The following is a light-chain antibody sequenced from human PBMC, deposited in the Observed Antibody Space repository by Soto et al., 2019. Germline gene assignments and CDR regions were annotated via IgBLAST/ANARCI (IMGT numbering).Light chain of an antibody. J-gene: IGLJ1*01. V-gene: IGLV2-14*01. CDR3: CSYTSSTTFYV. Sequence: QSVLTQPASLSGSPGQSITISCTGSSSDVGDYDYVSWYQQHPDKAPKLMIYEVTNRPSGVSNRFSGSKSGNTASLTISGLQAEDEADYYCCSYTSSTTFYVFGTGTKVTVL. CDR1: SSDVGDYDY. CDR2: EVT.